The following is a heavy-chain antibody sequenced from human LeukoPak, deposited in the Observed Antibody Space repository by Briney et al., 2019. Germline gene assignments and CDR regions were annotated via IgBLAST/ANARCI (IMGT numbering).Heavy chain of an antibody. CDR3: ARGDYSNYLVDY. CDR2: TRNKANSYTT. V-gene: IGHV3-72*01. D-gene: IGHD4-11*01. Sequence: GGSLRLSCAASGFTFSDHCMDWVRQAPGKGLEWVGRTRNKANSYTTEYAASVKGRFTISRDDSKNSLYLQMNSLKTEDTAVYYCARGDYSNYLVDYWGQGTLVTVSS. CDR1: GFTFSDHC. J-gene: IGHJ4*02.